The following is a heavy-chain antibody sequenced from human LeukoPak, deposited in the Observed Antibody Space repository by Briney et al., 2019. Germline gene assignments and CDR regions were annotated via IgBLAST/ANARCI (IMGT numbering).Heavy chain of an antibody. CDR2: INHSEST. D-gene: IGHD6-13*01. V-gene: IGHV4-34*01. J-gene: IGHJ5*02. Sequence: SETLSLTCAVYGGSFSGYYWSWIRQPPGKGLEWIGEINHSESTNYNPSLKSRVTISVDTSKNQFSLKLSSVTAADTAVYYCARQPRTHNVAAPGVGWFDPWGQGTLVTVSS. CDR1: GGSFSGYY. CDR3: ARQPRTHNVAAPGVGWFDP.